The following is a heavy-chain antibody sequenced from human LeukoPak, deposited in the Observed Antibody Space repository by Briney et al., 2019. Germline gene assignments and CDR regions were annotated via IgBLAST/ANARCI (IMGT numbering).Heavy chain of an antibody. V-gene: IGHV3-23*01. J-gene: IGHJ4*02. Sequence: GGSLRLSCAASGFTFSSYGMSWVRQAPGKGLEWVSAISGSGGSTYYADSVRGRFTISRDNSKNTLYLQMNSLRAEDTAVYYCAKDMRYSSSSQDYWGQGTLVTVSS. D-gene: IGHD6-13*01. CDR2: ISGSGGST. CDR1: GFTFSSYG. CDR3: AKDMRYSSSSQDY.